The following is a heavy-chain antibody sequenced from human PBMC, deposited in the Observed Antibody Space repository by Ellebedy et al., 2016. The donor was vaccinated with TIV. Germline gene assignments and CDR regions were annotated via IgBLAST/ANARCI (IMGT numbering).Heavy chain of an antibody. V-gene: IGHV1-24*01. CDR1: GYTLTELS. J-gene: IGHJ6*02. CDR2: FDPEDGET. CDR3: ARLGTAMPQWGMDV. D-gene: IGHD5-18*01. Sequence: AASVKVSCKVSGYTLTELSMHWVRQAPGKGLEWMGGFDPEDGETIYAQKFQGRVTMTEDTSTDTAYMELSSLRSEDTAVYYCARLGTAMPQWGMDVWGQGTTVTVSS.